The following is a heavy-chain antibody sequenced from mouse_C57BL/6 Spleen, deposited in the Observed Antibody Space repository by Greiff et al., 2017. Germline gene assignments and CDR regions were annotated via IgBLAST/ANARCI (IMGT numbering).Heavy chain of an antibody. CDR3: ARQPDYYSSSGNVDY. D-gene: IGHD1-1*01. CDR1: GFTFSSYG. CDR2: ISSGGSYT. J-gene: IGHJ2*01. Sequence: EVQLVESGGDLVKPGGSLKLSCAASGFTFSSYGMSWVRQTPDKRLEWVATISSGGSYTYYPDSVKGRFTISRDNAKNTLYLQMSSLKSEDTAMYDGARQPDYYSSSGNVDYWGQGTTLTVSS. V-gene: IGHV5-6*01.